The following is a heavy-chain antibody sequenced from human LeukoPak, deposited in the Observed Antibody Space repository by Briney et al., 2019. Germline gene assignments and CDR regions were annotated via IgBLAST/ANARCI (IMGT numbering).Heavy chain of an antibody. CDR2: ITGDYAT. D-gene: IGHD3-22*01. CDR3: AKGAASGLVDWFDP. J-gene: IGHJ5*02. CDR1: GFTFSNFA. Sequence: GGSLRLSCAASGFTFSNFAMMWVRQAPGKGLEWVSSITGDYATYSADPAKGRFTTSRDNSKNIVYLQMDSLRDDDTAVYYCAKGAASGLVDWFDPWGQGTLVTVSS. V-gene: IGHV3-23*01.